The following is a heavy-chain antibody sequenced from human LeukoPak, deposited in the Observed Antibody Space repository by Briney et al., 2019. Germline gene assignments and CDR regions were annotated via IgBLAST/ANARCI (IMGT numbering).Heavy chain of an antibody. CDR1: GGSISSYY. Sequence: KPSETLSLTCTVSGGSISSYYWSWIRQAPGKGLEWIGNIHYSGSTNYNPSLMSRVTLSVDTSKNQFSLKLSSVTAADTAVYYCARHQSSSWYSWFDPWGQGTLVTVSS. D-gene: IGHD6-13*01. V-gene: IGHV4-59*08. J-gene: IGHJ5*02. CDR3: ARHQSSSWYSWFDP. CDR2: IHYSGST.